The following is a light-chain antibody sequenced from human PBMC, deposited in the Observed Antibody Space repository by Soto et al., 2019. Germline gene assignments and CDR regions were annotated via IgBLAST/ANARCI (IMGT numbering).Light chain of an antibody. V-gene: IGKV3-20*01. CDR3: QQYVNSLWT. CDR2: GPS. J-gene: IGKJ1*01. Sequence: EIVLTQSPGTLSLSPGERATLSCRASQDVSSNSLAWYRQKPGQAPRLLIYGPSSRATGIPDRFSGSGSGTDFTLTISRLEPEDFAVYFCQQYVNSLWTFGQGTKVEIK. CDR1: QDVSSNS.